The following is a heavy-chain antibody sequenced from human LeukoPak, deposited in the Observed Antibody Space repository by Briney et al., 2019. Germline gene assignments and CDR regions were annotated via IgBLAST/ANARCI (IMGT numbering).Heavy chain of an antibody. CDR2: INYSGGTT. CDR1: GFTFSNYA. J-gene: IGHJ4*02. Sequence: PGGSLRLSCAASGFTFSNYAMSWVRQAPGKGLEWVSTINYSGGTTYYADSVKGRFTIFRDNSKNTLYLQMHSLRAEDTAVYYCAKDQTGGGYNSIWGQGTLVTVSS. CDR3: AKDQTGGGYNSI. V-gene: IGHV3-23*01. D-gene: IGHD5-24*01.